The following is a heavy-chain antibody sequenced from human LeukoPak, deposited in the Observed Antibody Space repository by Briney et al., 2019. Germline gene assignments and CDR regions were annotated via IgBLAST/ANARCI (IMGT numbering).Heavy chain of an antibody. V-gene: IGHV3-66*02. CDR1: GFTVSNNY. D-gene: IGHD2-15*01. CDR2: IYSGDNT. CDR3: ARGYCSGSSCYPGLY. J-gene: IGHJ4*02. Sequence: GGSLRLSCAASGFTVSNNYMSWVRQAPGKGLEWVSVIYSGDNTYYVESVKGRFTISRDNSKNMLYLQMNSLRAEDTAVYYCARGYCSGSSCYPGLYWGQGSLVTVSS.